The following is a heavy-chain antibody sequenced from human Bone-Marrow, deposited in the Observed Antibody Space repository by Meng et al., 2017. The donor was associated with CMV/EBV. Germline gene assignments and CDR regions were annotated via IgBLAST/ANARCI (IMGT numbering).Heavy chain of an antibody. CDR1: GGSVSSGSYY. CDR3: ARGRLDFWSGYHNYYYGMDV. Sequence: GSLRLSCTVSGGSVSSGSYYWSWIRQPPGKGLEWIGYIYYSGSTNYNPSLKSRVTISVDTSKNQFSLKLSSVTAADTAVYYCARGRLDFWSGYHNYYYGMDVWGRGSTVTFSS. J-gene: IGHJ6*02. V-gene: IGHV4-61*01. D-gene: IGHD3-3*01. CDR2: IYYSGST.